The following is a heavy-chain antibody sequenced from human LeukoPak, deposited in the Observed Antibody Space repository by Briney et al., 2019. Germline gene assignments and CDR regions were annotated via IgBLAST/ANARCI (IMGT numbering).Heavy chain of an antibody. CDR2: INHSGST. V-gene: IGHV4-34*01. D-gene: IGHD6-13*01. Sequence: PSETLSLTCAVYGGSFSGYYWSWIRQPPGKGLEWIGEINHSGSTNYNPSLKSRVTISVDTSKNQFSLKLSSVTAADTAVYYCAGQQLHTLDYWGQGTLVTVSS. CDR1: GGSFSGYY. J-gene: IGHJ4*02. CDR3: AGQQLHTLDY.